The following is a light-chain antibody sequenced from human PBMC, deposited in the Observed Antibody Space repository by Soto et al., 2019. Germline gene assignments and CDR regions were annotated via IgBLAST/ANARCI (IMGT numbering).Light chain of an antibody. CDR1: QSVSSSY. J-gene: IGKJ1*01. CDR2: GAS. V-gene: IGKV3-20*01. Sequence: EIVLTQSPGTLSLSPGERATLSCRASQSVSSSYLAWYQQKPGQAPRLLIYGASSRATGIPDRFSGSGSGTDFTLTISRLEPEDFAVYYCQQYGSSVPTFGQGTKVDIK. CDR3: QQYGSSVPT.